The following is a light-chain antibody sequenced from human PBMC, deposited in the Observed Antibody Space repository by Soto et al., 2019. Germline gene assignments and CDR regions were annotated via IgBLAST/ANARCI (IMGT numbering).Light chain of an antibody. CDR3: HQYNDWPRFT. Sequence: EIVMTQSPATLSVSPGERATLSCRASQSVSTDLAWYQQKPGQAPRRLIYGASTRATGIPARFSDSGSGTEFTLTINSLQSEDLAIYYCHQYNDWPRFTFGPGTKVEIK. CDR1: QSVSTD. V-gene: IGKV3-15*01. CDR2: GAS. J-gene: IGKJ3*01.